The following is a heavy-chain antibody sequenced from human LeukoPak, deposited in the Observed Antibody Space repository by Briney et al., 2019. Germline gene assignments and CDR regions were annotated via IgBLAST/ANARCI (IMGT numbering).Heavy chain of an antibody. D-gene: IGHD3-3*01. CDR2: IYHSGST. CDR1: GYSISSGYY. J-gene: IGHJ5*02. V-gene: IGHV4-38-2*02. Sequence: PSETLSLTCAVSGYSISSGYYWGWIRQPPGEGLEWIGSIYHSGSTYYNPSLKSRVTISVDTSKNQFSLKLSSVTAADTAVYYCARDSWGGCYMGNWFDPWGQGTLVTVSS. CDR3: ARDSWGGCYMGNWFDP.